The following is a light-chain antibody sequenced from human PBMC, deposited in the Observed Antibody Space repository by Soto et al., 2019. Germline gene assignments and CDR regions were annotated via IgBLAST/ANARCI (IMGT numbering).Light chain of an antibody. Sequence: AIRMTQSPSSLSASPGDRVTITCRASQGISSYLAWYQQKPGKAPKLLIYDVSSLESGVPSRFSGSGSGTEFTLTISSLQPDDFATYYCQQYNSFSWTFGQGTKVDIK. CDR2: DVS. V-gene: IGKV1-8*01. CDR1: QGISSY. J-gene: IGKJ1*01. CDR3: QQYNSFSWT.